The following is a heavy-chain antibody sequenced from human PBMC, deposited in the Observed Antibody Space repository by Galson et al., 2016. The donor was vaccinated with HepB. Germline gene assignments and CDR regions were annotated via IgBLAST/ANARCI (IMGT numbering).Heavy chain of an antibody. J-gene: IGHJ6*02. CDR3: AREPHYRNRNYDMDV. V-gene: IGHV3-30*04. CDR1: GFTFSIYA. CDR2: ISYDGSNK. D-gene: IGHD1-26*01. Sequence: SLRLSCAASGFTFSIYAMHWVRQAPGMGLEWVAVISYDGSNKYYADSVKGRFTISRDNFKNTLYLQMNSLRAEDTAVYYCAREPHYRNRNYDMDVWGQGTTVTVSS.